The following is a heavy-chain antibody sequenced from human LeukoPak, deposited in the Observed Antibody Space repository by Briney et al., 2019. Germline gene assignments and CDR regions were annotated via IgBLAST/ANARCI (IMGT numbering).Heavy chain of an antibody. CDR2: IYYTGNT. D-gene: IGHD1-26*01. CDR1: GGSISSYY. V-gene: IGHV4-59*08. Sequence: SETLSLTCTVSGGSISSYYWSWIRQPPGKGLEWIGYIYYTGNTNYNPSLKSRVTISVDTSKSQFSLNLSSVTAADTATYYCARLGGATSPFGYWGQGTLVTVSS. CDR3: ARLGGATSPFGY. J-gene: IGHJ4*02.